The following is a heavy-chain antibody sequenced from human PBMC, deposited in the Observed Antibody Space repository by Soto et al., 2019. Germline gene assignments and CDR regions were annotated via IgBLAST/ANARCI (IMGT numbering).Heavy chain of an antibody. CDR3: ASGGEIRSYNWFDC. CDR1: GGTFSGYA. V-gene: IGHV1-69*06. J-gene: IGHJ5*01. CDR2: IIPIFGTA. Sequence: SVKVSCKASGGTFSGYAISWVRQAPGQGLEWMGGIIPIFGTANYAQKFQGRVTITADKSTTTAYMELSSLRSEGTAVHSCASGGEIRSYNWFDCWGKVNRVTVAS. D-gene: IGHD1-20*01.